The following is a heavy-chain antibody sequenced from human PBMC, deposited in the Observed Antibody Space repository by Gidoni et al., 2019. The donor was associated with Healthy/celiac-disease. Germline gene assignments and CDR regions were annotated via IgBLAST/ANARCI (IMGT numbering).Heavy chain of an antibody. D-gene: IGHD4-17*01. J-gene: IGHJ4*02. V-gene: IGHV4-34*01. CDR2: INHSGST. CDR3: ARSSGDYVNY. Sequence: QVQLQQWGAGLLKPSETLSLTCAVSGGSFSGYYWSWIRQPPGKGLEWIGEINHSGSTNYNPSLKSRVTISVDTSKNQFSLKLSSVTAADTAVYYCARSSGDYVNYWGQGTLVTVSS. CDR1: GGSFSGYY.